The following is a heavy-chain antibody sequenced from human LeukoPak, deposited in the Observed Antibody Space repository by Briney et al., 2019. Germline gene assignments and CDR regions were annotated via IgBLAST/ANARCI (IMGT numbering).Heavy chain of an antibody. CDR2: ISGDGCST. Sequence: GGSLRLSCAASGFTFDDYAMHWVRQAPGKGLEWVSLISGDGCSTYYADSVKGRFTISRDNSENSLYLQMNSLRTEDTALYYCAKDVAYDSSGYGAYWGQGTLVTVSS. CDR3: AKDVAYDSSGYGAY. CDR1: GFTFDDYA. D-gene: IGHD3-22*01. V-gene: IGHV3-43*02. J-gene: IGHJ4*02.